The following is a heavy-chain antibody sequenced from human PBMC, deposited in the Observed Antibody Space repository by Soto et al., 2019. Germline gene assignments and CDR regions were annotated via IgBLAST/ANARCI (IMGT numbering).Heavy chain of an antibody. D-gene: IGHD2-15*01. CDR1: GGSISSSNW. J-gene: IGHJ6*02. CDR2: IYHSGST. V-gene: IGHV4-4*02. CDR3: ARALSWEKLLHDYYGMDV. Sequence: LSLTCAVSGGSISSSNWWSWVRQPPGKGLEWIGEIYHSGSTNYNPSLKSRVTISVDKSKNQFSLKLSSVTAADTAVYYCARALSWEKLLHDYYGMDVWGQGTTVTVSS.